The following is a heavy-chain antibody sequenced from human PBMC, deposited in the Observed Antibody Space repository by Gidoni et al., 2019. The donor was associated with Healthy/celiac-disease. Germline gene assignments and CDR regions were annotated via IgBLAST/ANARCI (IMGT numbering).Heavy chain of an antibody. CDR2: ISSSSSYI. D-gene: IGHD1-26*01. CDR1: GFTFSSYS. CDR3: ARGPPRAKLPQLDY. J-gene: IGHJ4*02. V-gene: IGHV3-21*01. Sequence: EVQLVESGGGMVKPGGSLRLSGAASGFTFSSYSMNWVRPAPGKGLEWVSSISSSSSYIYYADSVKGRFTISRDNAKNSLYLQMNSLRAEDTAVYYCARGPPRAKLPQLDYWGQGTLVTVSS.